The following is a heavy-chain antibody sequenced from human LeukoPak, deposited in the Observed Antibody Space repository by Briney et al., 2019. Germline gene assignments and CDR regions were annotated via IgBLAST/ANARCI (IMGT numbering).Heavy chain of an antibody. CDR2: IKQDGSEK. CDR1: GFTFSGYW. D-gene: IGHD5-18*01. CDR3: ARKIQLWQRD. V-gene: IGHV3-7*01. J-gene: IGHJ4*02. Sequence: GGSLRLSCAASGFTFSGYWMSWVRQAPGKGLEWVANIKQDGSEKYYVDSVKGRFTISRDNAKNSLYLQMNSLRAEDTAVYYCARKIQLWQRDWGQGTLVTVSS.